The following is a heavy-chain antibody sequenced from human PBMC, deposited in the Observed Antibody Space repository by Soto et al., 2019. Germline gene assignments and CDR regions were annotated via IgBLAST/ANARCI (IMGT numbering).Heavy chain of an antibody. V-gene: IGHV4-30-2*01. CDR2: TDYSGST. CDR3: GRARLMEGYEDGGYVRRFFDY. D-gene: IGHD3-16*01. J-gene: IGHJ4*02. Sequence: SLTCAVSGGSIINSAYSWSWIRQPQGKGLEWIAYTDYSGSTYYNPSLKGRIAISVDRSRNQFSLRLNSVTAADTAVSDCGRARLMEGYEDGGYVRRFFDYWGQGTPVTVS. CDR1: GGSIINSAYS.